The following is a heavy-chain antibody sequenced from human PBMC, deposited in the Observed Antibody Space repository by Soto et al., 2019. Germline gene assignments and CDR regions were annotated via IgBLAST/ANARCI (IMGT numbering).Heavy chain of an antibody. Sequence: GGSLRLSCAASGFAFSTYAMNWVRQAPGKGLEWVSLISGTGGTTYYADSVKGRFTISRDNSKNTLSLEMNSLRAEDTGVYYCAKISSVAVSRIEDYWGQGTLVTVS. CDR2: ISGTGGTT. CDR3: AKISSVAVSRIEDY. D-gene: IGHD6-19*01. V-gene: IGHV3-23*01. CDR1: GFAFSTYA. J-gene: IGHJ4*02.